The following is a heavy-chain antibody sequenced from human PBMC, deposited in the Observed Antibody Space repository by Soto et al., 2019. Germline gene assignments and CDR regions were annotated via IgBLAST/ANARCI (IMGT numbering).Heavy chain of an antibody. D-gene: IGHD5-18*01. Sequence: KSSETLSLTCTVSGGSISSGGYYWSWIRQHPGKGLEWIGYIYYSGSTYYNPSLKSRVTISVDTSKNQFSLKLSSVTAADTAVYYCARCPRRGYSYGFDYWGQGTQVTVSS. V-gene: IGHV4-31*03. CDR3: ARCPRRGYSYGFDY. CDR1: GGSISSGGYY. CDR2: IYYSGST. J-gene: IGHJ4*02.